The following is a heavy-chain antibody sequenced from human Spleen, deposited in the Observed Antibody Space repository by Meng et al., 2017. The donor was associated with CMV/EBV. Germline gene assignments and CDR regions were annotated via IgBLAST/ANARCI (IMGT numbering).Heavy chain of an antibody. D-gene: IGHD1-14*01. CDR3: TRDLGIRYWFDP. CDR2: IYYSGST. CDR1: GGSISSSSYY. J-gene: IGHJ5*02. V-gene: IGHV4-61*01. Sequence: TVSGGSISSSSYYWSWIRQPPGKGLEWIGYIYYSGSTNYNSSLKSRVTISVDTSKNQFSLKLSSVTAADTAVYYCTRDLGIRYWFDPWGQGTLVTVSS.